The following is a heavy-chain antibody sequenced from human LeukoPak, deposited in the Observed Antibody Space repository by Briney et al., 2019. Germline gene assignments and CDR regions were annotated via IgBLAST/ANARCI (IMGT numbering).Heavy chain of an antibody. CDR2: IYPGDPDT. CDR3: ARRSGSRGYYYYYYGMDV. CDR1: GYSFTSYW. Sequence: GESLKISCKGSGYSFTSYWIGWVRQMPGKGLEWMGIIYPGDPDTRYSPSFQGQVTISADKSISTAYLQWSSLKASDTAMYYCARRSGSRGYYYYYYGMDVWGQGTTVTVSS. V-gene: IGHV5-51*01. D-gene: IGHD5-18*01. J-gene: IGHJ6*02.